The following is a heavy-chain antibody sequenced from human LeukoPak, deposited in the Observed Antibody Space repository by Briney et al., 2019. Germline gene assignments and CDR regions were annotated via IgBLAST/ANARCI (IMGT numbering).Heavy chain of an antibody. CDR3: ANGLAASGNFLLRDYYYFIDV. Sequence: SGGSLRLSCAASGISFSTYWMSWVRQAPGKGLEWVSTINGNGAATYYADSFKGRFLISRDDSKSTVYLRMNKLRVEDSGLYYCANGLAASGNFLLRDYYYFIDVWGKGTTVIVS. D-gene: IGHD1-26*01. V-gene: IGHV3-23*01. CDR2: INGNGAAT. J-gene: IGHJ6*03. CDR1: GISFSTYW.